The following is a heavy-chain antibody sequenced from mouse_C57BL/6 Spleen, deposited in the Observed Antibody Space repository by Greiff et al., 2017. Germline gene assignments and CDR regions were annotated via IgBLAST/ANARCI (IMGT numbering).Heavy chain of an antibody. CDR1: GFTFSNYW. D-gene: IGHD1-1*01. CDR2: IRLKSDNYAT. J-gene: IGHJ4*01. Sequence: DVKLVESGGGLVQPGGSMKLSCVASGFTFSNYWMNWVRQSPEKGLEWVAQIRLKSDNYATHYAESVKGRFTISRDDSKSSVYLQMNNLRAEDTGIDYCTGRTTVVATDYYAMDYWGQGTSVTVSS. CDR3: TGRTTVVATDYYAMDY. V-gene: IGHV6-3*01.